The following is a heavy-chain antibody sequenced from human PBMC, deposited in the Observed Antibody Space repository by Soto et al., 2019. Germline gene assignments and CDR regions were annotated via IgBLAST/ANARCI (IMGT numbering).Heavy chain of an antibody. CDR3: ARADCSGGRCYSGAYSDYYYYGMAV. D-gene: IGHD2-15*01. J-gene: IGHJ6*02. CDR1: GGTFSSYA. Sequence: QVQLVQSGAEVKKPGSSVKVSCKASGGTFSSYAISWVRQAPGQGLEWMGGIIPIFGTANYAQKFQGRVTITADESTSTAYMELSSLRSEDTAVYYCARADCSGGRCYSGAYSDYYYYGMAVWGQGTTVTVSS. V-gene: IGHV1-69*01. CDR2: IIPIFGTA.